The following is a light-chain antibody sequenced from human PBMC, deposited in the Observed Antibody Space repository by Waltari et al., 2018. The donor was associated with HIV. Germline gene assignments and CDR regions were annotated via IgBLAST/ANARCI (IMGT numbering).Light chain of an antibody. V-gene: IGKV1-39*01. CDR1: QSISSY. CDR2: AAS. Sequence: DIQMTQSPSSLSASVGYRVTITCRASQSISSYLNWYQQKPGKAPKLLIYAASSLQSGVPSRFSGSGSGTDFTLTISSLQPEDFATYYCQQSYSTTFGGGTKVEIK. J-gene: IGKJ4*01. CDR3: QQSYSTT.